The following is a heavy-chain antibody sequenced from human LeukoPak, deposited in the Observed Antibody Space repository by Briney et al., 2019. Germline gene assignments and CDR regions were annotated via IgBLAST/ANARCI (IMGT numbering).Heavy chain of an antibody. CDR3: ARDPGYYGSGSRGAFDY. D-gene: IGHD3-10*01. CDR1: GGSISSSSYY. V-gene: IGHV4-61*02. CDR2: IYTSGST. Sequence: SETLSLTCTVSGGSISSSSYYWGWIRQPAGKGLEWIGRIYTSGSTNYNPSLKSRVTMSVDTSKNQFSLKLSSVTAADTAVYYCARDPGYYGSGSRGAFDYWGQGTLVTVSS. J-gene: IGHJ4*02.